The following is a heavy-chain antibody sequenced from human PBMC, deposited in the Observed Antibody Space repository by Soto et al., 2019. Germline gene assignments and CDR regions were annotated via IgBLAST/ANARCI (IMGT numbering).Heavy chain of an antibody. D-gene: IGHD5-12*01. V-gene: IGHV3-48*02. CDR3: ARRESARGIDSNWFDP. CDR1: GFTFSNYD. J-gene: IGHJ5*02. CDR2: ISSSSSSI. Sequence: GGSLRLSCAASGFTFSNYDMNWVRQAPGKGLEWVSFISSSSSSIYYAYSVKGRFTISRDNAKNSLYLQMNSLRDEDTAVYYCARRESARGIDSNWFDPWGQGTRVTVSS.